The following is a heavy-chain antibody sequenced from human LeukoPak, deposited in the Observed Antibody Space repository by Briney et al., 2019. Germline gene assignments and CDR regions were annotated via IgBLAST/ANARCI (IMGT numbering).Heavy chain of an antibody. D-gene: IGHD3-22*01. CDR3: SKMSGSSVYHEYFKH. CDR1: EFTFSSYA. J-gene: IGHJ1*01. V-gene: IGHV3-23*01. CDR2: ISGSGGST. Sequence: GGSLRLSCAASEFTFSSYAMSWARQAPGKGLQWVSGISGSGGSTYYADSVKGRFTISRDNSKNTLYLQMNSMIVEYTAIYYCSKMSGSSVYHEYFKHWGQGTLVTVSS.